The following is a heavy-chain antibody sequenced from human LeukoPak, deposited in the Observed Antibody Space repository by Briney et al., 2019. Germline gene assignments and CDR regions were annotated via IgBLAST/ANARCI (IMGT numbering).Heavy chain of an antibody. CDR1: GFTFSSYS. D-gene: IGHD1-26*01. CDR2: ISSSSSYI. CDR3: ARAFTGSYSCDAFHI. J-gene: IGHJ3*02. Sequence: GGSLRLSCAASGFTFSSYSMNWVRQAPGKGLEWVSYISSSSSYIYYADSVKGRFTISRDNAKNSLYLQMNSLRAEDTAVYYCARAFTGSYSCDAFHIWGQGTMATVSS. V-gene: IGHV3-21*01.